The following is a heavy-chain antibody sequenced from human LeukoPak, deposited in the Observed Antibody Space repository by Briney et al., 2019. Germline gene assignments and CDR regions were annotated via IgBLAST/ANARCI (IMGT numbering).Heavy chain of an antibody. J-gene: IGHJ5*02. Sequence: SETLSLTCTVSGGSISSSSYYWGWIRQPPGKGLEWIGNIYYRGSTYYNPSLKSRVTISVDTSKNQFSLKLSSVTAADTAVYYCARHVARYYDFWSGYTRNWSDPWGQGTLVTVSS. CDR3: ARHVARYYDFWSGYTRNWSDP. V-gene: IGHV4-39*01. CDR1: GGSISSSSYY. D-gene: IGHD3-3*01. CDR2: IYYRGST.